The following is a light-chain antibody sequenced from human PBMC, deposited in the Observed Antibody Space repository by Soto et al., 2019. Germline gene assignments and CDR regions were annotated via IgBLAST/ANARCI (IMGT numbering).Light chain of an antibody. CDR1: SSNIGAGYD. CDR2: GNS. V-gene: IGLV1-40*01. CDR3: QSYDSSLDVV. J-gene: IGLJ2*01. Sequence: QSVLTQPPSVSRAPGQRVTISCTGSSSNIGAGYDVHWYQQLPGTAPKLLIYGNSNRPSGVPDRFSGSKSGTSASLAITGLQAEDEADYYCQSYDSSLDVVFGGGTKLTVL.